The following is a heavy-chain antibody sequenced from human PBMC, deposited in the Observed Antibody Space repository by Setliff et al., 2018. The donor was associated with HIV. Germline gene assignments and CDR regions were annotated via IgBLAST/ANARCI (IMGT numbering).Heavy chain of an antibody. CDR1: GLNFNNAW. D-gene: IGHD3-10*01. J-gene: IGHJ6*02. CDR2: IDQDGSEK. V-gene: IGHV3-7*01. Sequence: GESLKISCAVSGLNFNNAWMCWVRQAPGKGLEWVANIDQDGSEKNYVDSVKGRFTISRDNAKNSMDLQMNSLRADDTAIYYCARKLRPGHGVDVWGQGTTVTVS. CDR3: ARKLRPGHGVDV.